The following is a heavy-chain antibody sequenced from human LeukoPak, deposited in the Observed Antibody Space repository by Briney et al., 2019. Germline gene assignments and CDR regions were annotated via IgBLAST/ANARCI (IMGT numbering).Heavy chain of an antibody. D-gene: IGHD2-15*01. CDR1: GFIFSSYW. Sequence: GGSLRLSCAASGFIFSSYWMSWVRQAPGKGLEWVANIKQDGSEKYYVDSVKGRFTISRDNAKNSLYLQMNSLRVEDTAVYYCARDLIAPTPGVMDWGQGTLVTVSS. CDR3: ARDLIAPTPGVMD. CDR2: IKQDGSEK. V-gene: IGHV3-7*04. J-gene: IGHJ4*02.